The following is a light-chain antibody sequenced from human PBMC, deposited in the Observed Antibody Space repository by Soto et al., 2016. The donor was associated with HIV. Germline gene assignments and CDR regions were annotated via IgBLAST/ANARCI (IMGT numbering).Light chain of an antibody. Sequence: DIQMTQSPSTLSASVGDRVTITCRASQSINSWLAWYQQKAGKAPKLLIYKASSLESGVPSRFSGSGSGTEFTLTISSLQPDDFATYYCQQYNSYPYTFGQGTKLE. V-gene: IGKV1-5*03. J-gene: IGKJ2*01. CDR1: QSINSW. CDR2: KAS. CDR3: QQYNSYPYT.